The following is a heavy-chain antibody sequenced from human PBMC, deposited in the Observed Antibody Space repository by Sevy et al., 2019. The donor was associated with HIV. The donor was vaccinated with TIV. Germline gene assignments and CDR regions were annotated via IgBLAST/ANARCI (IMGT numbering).Heavy chain of an antibody. CDR3: ARAPPVVVVPGAPNWFDP. CDR1: GGSFSGYY. CDR2: INHSGST. D-gene: IGHD2-2*01. Sequence: SETLSLTCAVYGGSFSGYYWNWIRQSPGKGLEWIGEINHSGSTHYNASLKSRVTISVDTSKNQFSLRLNSVTAADTAVYYGARAPPVVVVPGAPNWFDPWGQGTLVTVSS. J-gene: IGHJ5*02. V-gene: IGHV4-34*01.